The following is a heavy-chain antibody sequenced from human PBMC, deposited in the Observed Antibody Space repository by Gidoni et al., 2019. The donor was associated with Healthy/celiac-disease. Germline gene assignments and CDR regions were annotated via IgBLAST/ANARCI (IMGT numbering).Heavy chain of an antibody. CDR3: AKEDSSSD. Sequence: QVQLVESGGGVVQPGRSLRLSCAASGFPFSSYGMHWVRQAPGKGLEWVAVISYDGSNKYYADSVKGRFTISRDNSKNTLYLQMNSLRAEDTAVYYCAKEDSSSDWGQGTLVTVSS. D-gene: IGHD6-13*01. CDR1: GFPFSSYG. CDR2: ISYDGSNK. J-gene: IGHJ4*02. V-gene: IGHV3-30*18.